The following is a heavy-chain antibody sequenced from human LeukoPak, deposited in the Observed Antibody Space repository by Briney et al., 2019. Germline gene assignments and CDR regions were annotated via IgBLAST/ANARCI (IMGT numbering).Heavy chain of an antibody. CDR1: GSTFSSYA. D-gene: IGHD1-26*01. J-gene: IGHJ4*02. CDR2: ISGSGGST. V-gene: IGHV3-23*01. CDR3: AKVETSGSYYYFDY. Sequence: PPGEALILSCAASGSTFSSYAMSSVRQAPGKGLELVSAISGSGGSTYYADSVKGRFTISRDNSKNTLYLQMNSLRAEDTAVYYCAKVETSGSYYYFDYWGQGTLVTVSS.